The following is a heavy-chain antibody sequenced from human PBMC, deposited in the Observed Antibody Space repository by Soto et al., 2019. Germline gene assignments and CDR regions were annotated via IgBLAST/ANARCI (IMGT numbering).Heavy chain of an antibody. J-gene: IGHJ4*02. CDR3: AKDLAIVVVVAATPDY. Sequence: QVQLVESGGGVVQPGRSLRLSCAASGFTFSSYGMHWVRQAPGKGLEWVAVISYDGSNKYYADSVKGRFTISRDNSKNTLYLQMNSLRAEDTAVYYCAKDLAIVVVVAATPDYWGQGTLVTVSS. CDR2: ISYDGSNK. CDR1: GFTFSSYG. D-gene: IGHD2-15*01. V-gene: IGHV3-30*18.